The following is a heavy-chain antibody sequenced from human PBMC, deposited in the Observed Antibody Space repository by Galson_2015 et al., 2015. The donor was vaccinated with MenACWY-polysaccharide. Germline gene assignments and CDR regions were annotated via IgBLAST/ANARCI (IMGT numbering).Heavy chain of an antibody. CDR1: GFSFSTYW. CDR2: INADGSAT. Sequence: SLRLSCAASGFSFSTYWRHWVRHAPGKGLVWVSRINADGSATDYADSVRGRFTISRDNAKNTLYLEMNSLRAEDTAVYYCTKAGAKYCRGSSCYFNWFDPWGQGTLVTVSS. V-gene: IGHV3-74*01. J-gene: IGHJ5*02. D-gene: IGHD2-15*01. CDR3: TKAGAKYCRGSSCYFNWFDP.